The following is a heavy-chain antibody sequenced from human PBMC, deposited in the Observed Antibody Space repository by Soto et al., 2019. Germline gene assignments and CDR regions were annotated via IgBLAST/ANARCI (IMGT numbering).Heavy chain of an antibody. V-gene: IGHV3-33*01. D-gene: IGHD3-10*01. Sequence: QVQLVESGGGVVQPGRSLRLSCAASGFTFSSYGMHWVRQAPGKGLEWVAVIWYDGSNKYYADSVKGRFTISRDNSQNTLDLQMNSLRAEDTAVYYCARDRGAWFDYWGPGTLVTVSS. J-gene: IGHJ4*02. CDR3: ARDRGAWFDY. CDR2: IWYDGSNK. CDR1: GFTFSSYG.